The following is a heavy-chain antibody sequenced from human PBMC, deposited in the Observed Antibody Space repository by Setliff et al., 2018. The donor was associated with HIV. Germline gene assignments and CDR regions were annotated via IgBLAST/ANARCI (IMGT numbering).Heavy chain of an antibody. Sequence: GGSLRLSCAASGFTFSSYGMHWVRQAPGKGLEWVSSISGIDTYIYYGDSAKGRFAISRDNAKNSVSLQMNSLRVEDTAVYYCARDDWTCSDGTCFPITFDYWGQGTLVTVSS. V-gene: IGHV3-21*01. J-gene: IGHJ4*02. CDR1: GFTFSSYG. CDR3: ARDDWTCSDGTCFPITFDY. CDR2: ISGIDTYI. D-gene: IGHD2-15*01.